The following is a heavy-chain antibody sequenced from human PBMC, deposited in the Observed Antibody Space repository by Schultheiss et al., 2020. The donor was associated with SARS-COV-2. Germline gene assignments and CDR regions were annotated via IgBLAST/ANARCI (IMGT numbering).Heavy chain of an antibody. CDR1: GFTFSSYG. CDR2: ISYDGSNK. J-gene: IGHJ4*02. Sequence: GGSLRLSCAASGFTFSSYGMHWVRQAPGKGLEWVAVISYDGSNKYYADSVKGRFTISGDNCKNTLYLQMNSLRAEDTAVYYCARVPQWELCYWGQGTLVTVSS. D-gene: IGHD1-26*01. V-gene: IGHV3-30*03. CDR3: ARVPQWELCY.